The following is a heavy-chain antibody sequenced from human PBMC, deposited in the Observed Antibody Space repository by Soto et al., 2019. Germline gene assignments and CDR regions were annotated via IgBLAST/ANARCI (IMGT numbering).Heavy chain of an antibody. CDR1: GDSIRSYY. CDR2: VFHTGNT. CDR3: AREQYNWKI. V-gene: IGHV4-59*01. Sequence: SETLSLTCSVSGDSIRSYYWTWIRQPPGKWLQWIGYVFHTGNTNYNPSLKSRVTISEDASKNQVSLRLTSVTAADTAVYFCAREQYNWKIWGQGTLVTVSS. D-gene: IGHD1-20*01. J-gene: IGHJ4*02.